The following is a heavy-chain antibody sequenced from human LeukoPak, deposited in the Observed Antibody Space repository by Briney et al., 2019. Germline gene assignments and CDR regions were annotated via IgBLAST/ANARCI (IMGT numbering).Heavy chain of an antibody. CDR3: AKDRWELLNYYYMDV. Sequence: HSGGSLRLSCAASGFTFSSYAMSWVRQAPGKGLEWVSAISGSGGSTYYADSVKGRFTISRDNSKNTLYLQMNSLRAEDTAVYYCAKDRWELLNYYYMDVWGKGTTVTVSS. D-gene: IGHD1-26*01. J-gene: IGHJ6*03. CDR2: ISGSGGST. CDR1: GFTFSSYA. V-gene: IGHV3-23*01.